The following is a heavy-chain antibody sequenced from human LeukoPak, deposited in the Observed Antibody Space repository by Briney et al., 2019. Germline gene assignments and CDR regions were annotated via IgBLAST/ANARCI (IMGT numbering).Heavy chain of an antibody. Sequence: GRSLRLSCAASGFTFNNYAMHWVRQAPGKGLEWVAVISYDGSNKYYADSVKGRFTISRDNSKNTLYLQMNNLRAEDTAVYYCAKWRRGGWSLDYWGQGTLVTVSS. CDR1: GFTFNNYA. J-gene: IGHJ4*02. V-gene: IGHV3-30*04. CDR2: ISYDGSNK. D-gene: IGHD6-19*01. CDR3: AKWRRGGWSLDY.